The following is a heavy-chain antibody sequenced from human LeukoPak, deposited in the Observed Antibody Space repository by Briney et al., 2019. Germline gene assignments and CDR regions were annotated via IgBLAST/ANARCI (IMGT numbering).Heavy chain of an antibody. CDR3: VRDCSSASLSSGCYYAMDV. D-gene: IGHD2-2*01. V-gene: IGHV3-7*03. J-gene: IGHJ6*04. CDR2: IKQDGSEK. Sequence: GGSLRLSCAASGFTFNDYWMTWVRQAPGKGLEWVAHIKQDGSEKYYVDSLKGRFTISRDNAKNSSFLQMNSLRAEDTAVYYCVRDCSSASLSSGCYYAMDVWGKGTTVTVSS. CDR1: GFTFNDYW.